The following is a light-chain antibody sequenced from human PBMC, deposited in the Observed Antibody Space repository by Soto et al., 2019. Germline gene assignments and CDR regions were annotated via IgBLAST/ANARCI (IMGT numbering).Light chain of an antibody. J-gene: IGLJ3*02. CDR1: SSDVGGYNS. CDR2: DVS. V-gene: IGLV2-11*01. CDR3: CSYAGSYTWM. Sequence: QSALTQPRSVSGSPGQSVTISCTGTSSDVGGYNSVSWYQQHPGKTPKLMIYDVSKWPSGVPDRFSGSKSGNTASLTISGLQAEDEGDYYCCSYAGSYTWMFGGWTKLTVL.